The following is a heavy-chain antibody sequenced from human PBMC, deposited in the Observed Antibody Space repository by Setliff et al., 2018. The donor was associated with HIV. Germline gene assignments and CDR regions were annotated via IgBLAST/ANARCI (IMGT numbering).Heavy chain of an antibody. CDR2: ISSGGDSI. CDR1: GFTFSSFE. Sequence: PGGSLRLSCAASGFTFSSFEMNWVRQAPGKGLEWLSYISSGGDSIYYADSVKGRFTISRDNAKNSLFLQMNNLRAEDTAVYYCARGDVGGGTTPNDALDMWGQGTTVTVSS. V-gene: IGHV3-48*03. D-gene: IGHD1-7*01. CDR3: ARGDVGGGTTPNDALDM. J-gene: IGHJ3*02.